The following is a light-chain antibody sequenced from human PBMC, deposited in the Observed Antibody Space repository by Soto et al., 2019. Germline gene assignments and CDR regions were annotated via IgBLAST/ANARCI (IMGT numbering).Light chain of an antibody. CDR1: NSNIGSDT. V-gene: IGLV1-44*01. CDR2: SNN. Sequence: QSVLTQPPSASGTPGQRVTISCSGSNSNIGSDTVNWYQHLPGTAPKLVIHSNNQRPSGVPDRFSASKSGTSASLVIIGLQSEDEADYYCSAWDDSLNWVFGGGTKLTVL. CDR3: SAWDDSLNWV. J-gene: IGLJ3*02.